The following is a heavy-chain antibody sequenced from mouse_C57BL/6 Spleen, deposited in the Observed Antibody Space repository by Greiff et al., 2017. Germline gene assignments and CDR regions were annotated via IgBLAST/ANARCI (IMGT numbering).Heavy chain of an antibody. Sequence: EVQLVESGGGLVKPGGSLKLSCAASGFTFSDYGMHWVRQAPEKGLEWVAYISSGSSTIYYADAVKGRFTISRDNAKNTLFLQMTSLRSEDTARYYCARPGVRIRNFDYWGQGTTLTVSS. D-gene: IGHD2-2*01. V-gene: IGHV5-17*01. CDR2: ISSGSSTI. J-gene: IGHJ2*01. CDR3: ARPGVRIRNFDY. CDR1: GFTFSDYG.